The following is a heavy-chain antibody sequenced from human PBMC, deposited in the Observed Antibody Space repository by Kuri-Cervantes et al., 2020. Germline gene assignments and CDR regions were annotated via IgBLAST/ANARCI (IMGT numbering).Heavy chain of an antibody. V-gene: IGHV3-11*01. Sequence: GESLKISCAASGFTFSDYYMSWIRQAPGKGLEWVSYISSSGSTIYYADSVKGRFTISRDNAKNSLYLQMNSLRAEDTAVYYCAREVFTMVRGARGQGTLVTVSS. J-gene: IGHJ4*02. CDR2: ISSSGSTI. CDR3: AREVFTMVRGA. CDR1: GFTFSDYY. D-gene: IGHD3-10*01.